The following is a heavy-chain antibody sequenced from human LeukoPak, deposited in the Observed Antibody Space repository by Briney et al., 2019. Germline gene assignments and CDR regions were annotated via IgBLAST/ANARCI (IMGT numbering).Heavy chain of an antibody. J-gene: IGHJ3*02. Sequence: PSETLSLTCTVSGGFISSYYWSWIRQPPGKGLEWIGYIYYSGSTNYNPSLKSRVTISVDTSKNQFSLKLTSGTAADTAVYYCARHPDSGRYFNAFDIWGRGTRVSVSS. CDR3: ARHPDSGRYFNAFDI. D-gene: IGHD1-26*01. CDR2: IYYSGST. V-gene: IGHV4-59*08. CDR1: GGFISSYY.